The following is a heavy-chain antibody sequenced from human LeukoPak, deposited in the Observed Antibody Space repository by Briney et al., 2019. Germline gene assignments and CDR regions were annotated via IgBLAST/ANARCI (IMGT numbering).Heavy chain of an antibody. Sequence: GGSLRLSCAASGFTFSNFGINWVRQAPGKGLEWVSSISSSSSYISYADSVKGRFTISRDNAKNSLDLQMNSLRAEDTAVYYCAIDRYSSGWYTFDYWGQGTLVT. J-gene: IGHJ4*02. V-gene: IGHV3-21*01. CDR1: GFTFSNFG. CDR2: ISSSSSYI. CDR3: AIDRYSSGWYTFDY. D-gene: IGHD6-19*01.